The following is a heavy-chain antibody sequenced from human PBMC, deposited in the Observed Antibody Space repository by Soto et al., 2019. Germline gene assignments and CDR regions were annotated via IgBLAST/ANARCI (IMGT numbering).Heavy chain of an antibody. CDR1: GGTFSSYT. CDR3: ARGGDGYNFGY. J-gene: IGHJ4*02. Sequence: QVQLVQSGAEVKKPGSSVKVSCKASGGTFSSYTISWVRQAPGQGLEWTGRIIPILGIANYAQKFQGRVTITADKSTSTAYMELSSLRSEDTAVYYCARGGDGYNFGYWGQGTLVTVSS. V-gene: IGHV1-69*02. CDR2: IIPILGIA. D-gene: IGHD5-12*01.